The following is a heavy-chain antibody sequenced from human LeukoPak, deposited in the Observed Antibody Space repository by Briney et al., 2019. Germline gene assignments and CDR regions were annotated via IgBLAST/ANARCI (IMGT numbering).Heavy chain of an antibody. D-gene: IGHD3-10*01. Sequence: GRSLRLSCTASGFTFSGYGMHWVRQAPGKGLEWVSSIDSFSTIYYADSVKGRFTISRDNAKNSLYLQMNSLRAEDTAVYYCARDLLMVRGVLDYWGQGTLVTVSS. CDR3: ARDLLMVRGVLDY. V-gene: IGHV3-69-1*01. CDR1: GFTFSGYG. CDR2: IDSFSTI. J-gene: IGHJ4*02.